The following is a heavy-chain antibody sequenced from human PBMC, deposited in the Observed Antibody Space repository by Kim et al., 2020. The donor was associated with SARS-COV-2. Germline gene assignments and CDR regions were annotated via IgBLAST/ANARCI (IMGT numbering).Heavy chain of an antibody. CDR3: ARGPRGLRWPFDY. J-gene: IGHJ4*02. Sequence: GGSLRLSCAASGFTFSSYGMHWVRQAPGKGLEWVAVIWYDGSNKYYADSVKGRFTISRDNSKNTLYLQMNSLRAEDTAVYYCARGPRGLRWPFDYWGQGTLVTVSS. D-gene: IGHD4-17*01. CDR2: IWYDGSNK. V-gene: IGHV3-33*01. CDR1: GFTFSSYG.